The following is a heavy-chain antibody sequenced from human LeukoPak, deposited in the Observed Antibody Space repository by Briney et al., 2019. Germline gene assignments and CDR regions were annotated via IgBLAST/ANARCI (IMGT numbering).Heavy chain of an antibody. D-gene: IGHD2-8*01. J-gene: IGHJ4*02. V-gene: IGHV3-30-3*01. CDR2: ISYDGSNK. Sequence: GGSLRLSCAASGFTFSSYAMHWVRQAPGKGLEWVAVISYDGSNKYYADSVKGRFTISRDNSKNTLYLQMNSLRAEDTAVYYCAKEQAYAAFRDYFDYWGQGTLVTVSS. CDR3: AKEQAYAAFRDYFDY. CDR1: GFTFSSYA.